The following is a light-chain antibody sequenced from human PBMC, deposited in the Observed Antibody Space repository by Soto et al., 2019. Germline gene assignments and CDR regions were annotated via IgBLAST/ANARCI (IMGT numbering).Light chain of an antibody. CDR2: WAS. J-gene: IGKJ1*01. CDR3: QQYYSTPRT. CDR1: QSVLYSSNNKNY. V-gene: IGKV4-1*01. Sequence: DIVMTQSPDSLAVSLGERATINCKSSQSVLYSSNNKNYLAWYQQKPGQPPQLLIYWASTREYGVPDRFSGSGSGTDFTLTISSLQAEDLAVYYCQQYYSTPRTFGQGTKVEIK.